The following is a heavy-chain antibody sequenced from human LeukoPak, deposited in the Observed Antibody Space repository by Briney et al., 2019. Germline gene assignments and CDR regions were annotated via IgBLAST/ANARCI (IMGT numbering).Heavy chain of an antibody. D-gene: IGHD6-13*01. Sequence: PSGTLSLTCTVSGGSIGNYYWTWIRQPPGKGLEWIGYVYYDGTTKYNPSLKSRVTISVDTSKNQFSLKLSSVTAADTAVYYCARHKGRVKAAAGTYGYWGQGTLVTVSS. CDR3: ARHKGRVKAAAGTYGY. V-gene: IGHV4-59*08. J-gene: IGHJ4*02. CDR1: GGSIGNYY. CDR2: VYYDGTT.